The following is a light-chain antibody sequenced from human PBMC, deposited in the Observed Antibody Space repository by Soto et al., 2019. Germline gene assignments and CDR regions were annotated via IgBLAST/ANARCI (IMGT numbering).Light chain of an antibody. V-gene: IGKV1-33*01. CDR1: QDISKY. Sequence: DIQMTQSPSSLSASVGDRATITCLASQDISKYLNWYQQKSGKPPKLLINDASNLEPGVPSRFSGSGSGTVFALTISSLQPEDIATYYCQQYDSRLYTLIFGGGTTVEIK. J-gene: IGKJ4*01. CDR2: DAS. CDR3: QQYDSRLYTLI.